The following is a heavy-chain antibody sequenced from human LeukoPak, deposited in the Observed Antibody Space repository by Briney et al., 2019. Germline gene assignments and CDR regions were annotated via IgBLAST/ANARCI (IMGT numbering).Heavy chain of an antibody. V-gene: IGHV3-23*01. CDR1: GFTFSSYA. Sequence: GGSLRLSCAASGFTFSSYAMSWVRQAPGKGLQWVSAISGSGGSTYYADSVKGRFTISRDNAKNSLYLQMNSLRAEDTAVYYCAREDDGYSATRYYYYYYMDVWGKGTTVTVSS. CDR3: AREDDGYSATRYYYYYYMDV. J-gene: IGHJ6*03. CDR2: ISGSGGST. D-gene: IGHD5-24*01.